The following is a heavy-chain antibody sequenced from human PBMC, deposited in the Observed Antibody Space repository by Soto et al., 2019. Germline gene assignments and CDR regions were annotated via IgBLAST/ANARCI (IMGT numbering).Heavy chain of an antibody. CDR2: IIPIFGTA. V-gene: IGHV1-69*06. J-gene: IGHJ6*02. CDR3: ARDTAARGYYYYGMDV. D-gene: IGHD6-6*01. Sequence: QVQLVQSGAEVKKPGSSVKVSCKASGGTFSSYAISWVRQAPGQGLEWMGGIIPIFGTANYAQKFQGRVTITADKSTSTAYMELSSMRSEDTAVYYCARDTAARGYYYYGMDVWGQGTTVTVSS. CDR1: GGTFSSYA.